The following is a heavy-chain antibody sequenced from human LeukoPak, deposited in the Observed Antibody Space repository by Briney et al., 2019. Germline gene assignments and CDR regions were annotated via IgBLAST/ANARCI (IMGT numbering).Heavy chain of an antibody. Sequence: GASVTVSCKVSGYTFTSYGMRWVRQAPGKGLEWVGWITTYNANTNYAQNLHGRVTMPTAPSTTTAYMELRSLRSDDTAVYYCARSSGPLGDLRLYAFAIWGQGTMVTVSS. V-gene: IGHV1-18*01. CDR2: ITTYNANT. D-gene: IGHD6-6*01. CDR3: ARSSGPLGDLRLYAFAI. CDR1: GYTFTSYG. J-gene: IGHJ3*02.